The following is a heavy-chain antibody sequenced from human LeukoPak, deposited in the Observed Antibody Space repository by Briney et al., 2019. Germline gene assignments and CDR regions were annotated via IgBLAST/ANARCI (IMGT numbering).Heavy chain of an antibody. CDR1: GGSFSGYY. V-gene: IGHV4-34*01. D-gene: IGHD2-15*01. CDR2: INHSGST. J-gene: IGHJ4*02. Sequence: SETLSLTCAVYGGSFSGYYWSWIRQPPGKGLEWIGEINHSGSTNYNPSLKSRVTISVDTSKNQFSLKLSSVTAADTAVYYCARGLGKLLVGFRSIYGGGYFDYWGQGTLVTVSS. CDR3: ARGLGKLLVGFRSIYGGGYFDY.